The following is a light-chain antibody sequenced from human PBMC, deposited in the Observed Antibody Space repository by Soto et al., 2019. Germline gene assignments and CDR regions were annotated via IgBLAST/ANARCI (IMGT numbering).Light chain of an antibody. CDR1: QTISTY. V-gene: IGKV1-39*01. J-gene: IGKJ2*01. Sequence: IQMTQSPSSLSASVGDRVTITCRASQTISTYLNWYQQNPGKAPKLLIYAASNLQSGVPSRFSGSGSGTDFTLTINSLQPEDFATYYCQHSFNIPYTFGQGTKLEIK. CDR3: QHSFNIPYT. CDR2: AAS.